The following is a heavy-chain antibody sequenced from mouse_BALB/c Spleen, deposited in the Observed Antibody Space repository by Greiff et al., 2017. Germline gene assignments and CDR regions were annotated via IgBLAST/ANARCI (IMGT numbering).Heavy chain of an antibody. V-gene: IGHV5-4*02. J-gene: IGHJ4*01. CDR1: GFTFSDYY. D-gene: IGHD4-1*01. Sequence: EVKVVESGGGLVKPGGSLKLSCAASGFTFSDYYMYWVRQTPEKRLEWVATISDGGSYTYYPDSVKGRFTISRDNAKNNLYLQMSSLKSEDTAMYYCARGPGTGYYAMDYWGQGTSVTVSS. CDR2: ISDGGSYT. CDR3: ARGPGTGYYAMDY.